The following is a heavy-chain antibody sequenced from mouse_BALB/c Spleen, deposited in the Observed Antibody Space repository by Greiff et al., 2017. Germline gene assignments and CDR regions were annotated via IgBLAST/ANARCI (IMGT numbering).Heavy chain of an antibody. CDR3: AREGFGNYKFAY. Sequence: VQLKQSGPELVKPGASVKISCKASGYTFTDYNMHWVKQSHGKSLEWIGYIYPYNGGTGYNQKFKSKATLTVDNSSSTAYMELRSLTSEDSAVYYCAREGFGNYKFAYWGQGTLVTVSA. D-gene: IGHD2-1*01. CDR1: GYTFTDYN. V-gene: IGHV1S29*02. CDR2: IYPYNGGT. J-gene: IGHJ3*01.